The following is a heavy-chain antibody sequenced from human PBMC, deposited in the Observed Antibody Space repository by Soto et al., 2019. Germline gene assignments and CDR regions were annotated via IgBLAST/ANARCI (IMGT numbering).Heavy chain of an antibody. Sequence: EVQLLESGGGLVQPGGSLRLSCAASGFTFSHYAVTWVRQAPGKGVEWVSTISGSGGSTYYADSVKGPFTISRDNSTNSLYLRMNSLRAEDTSVYYCAKDHRSSWYEIAYWVHGTLFTVSS. CDR1: GFTFSHYA. V-gene: IGHV3-23*01. J-gene: IGHJ4*01. D-gene: IGHD6-13*01. CDR2: ISGSGGST. CDR3: AKDHRSSWYEIAY.